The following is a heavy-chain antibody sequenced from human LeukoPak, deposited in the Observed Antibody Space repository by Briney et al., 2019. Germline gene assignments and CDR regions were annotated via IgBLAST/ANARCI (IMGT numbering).Heavy chain of an antibody. V-gene: IGHV3-23*01. D-gene: IGHD3-22*01. J-gene: IGHJ4*02. CDR1: GLTFSSYA. CDR2: ISGSGGST. CDR3: AKDRGYYDSSGLDY. Sequence: GGSLRLSCAPSGLTFSSYAMSGVRQAPGKGLEWVSAISGSGGSTYYADSVKGRFTISRDNSKNTLYLQMNSLRAEDTAVYYCAKDRGYYDSSGLDYWGQGTLVTVSS.